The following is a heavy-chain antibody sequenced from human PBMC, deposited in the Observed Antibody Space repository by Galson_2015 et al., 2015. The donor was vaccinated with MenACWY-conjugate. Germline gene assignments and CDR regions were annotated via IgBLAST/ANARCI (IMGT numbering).Heavy chain of an antibody. J-gene: IGHJ6*02. D-gene: IGHD3-10*01. CDR1: GFTFSSYA. CDR2: IGASGGNT. V-gene: IGHV3-23*01. Sequence: SLRLSCAASGFTFSSYAMSWLRQAPGKGLEWVSAIGASGGNTYYADSVKGRCTISRDNSKNTLYLQMNSLRAEDTAVYYCAKDRGSGTAGSYLMDVWGQGTTVTVSS. CDR3: AKDRGSGTAGSYLMDV.